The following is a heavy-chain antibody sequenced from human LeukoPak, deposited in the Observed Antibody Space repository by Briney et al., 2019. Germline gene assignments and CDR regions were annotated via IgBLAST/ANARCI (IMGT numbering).Heavy chain of an antibody. CDR2: ISGSGGST. V-gene: IGHV3-23*01. CDR1: GFTFSSYA. J-gene: IGHJ5*02. D-gene: IGHD2-15*01. Sequence: GGSLRLSCAASGFTFSSYAMSWVRQAPGKGLEWVSAISGSGGSTYYADSVKGRFTISRDNSKNTLYLQINSLRAEDTAVYYCAKDRVYCSGGSCCNWFDPWGQGTLVTVSS. CDR3: AKDRVYCSGGSCCNWFDP.